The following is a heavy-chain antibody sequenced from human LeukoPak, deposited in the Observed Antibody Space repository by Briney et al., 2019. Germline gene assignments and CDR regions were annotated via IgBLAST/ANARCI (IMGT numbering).Heavy chain of an antibody. J-gene: IGHJ4*02. V-gene: IGHV3-30*02. CDR3: ARMVAAAGLSVDY. CDR2: IRYDGSNK. D-gene: IGHD6-13*01. CDR1: GFTFSSYG. Sequence: GGSLRLSCAASGFTFSSYGMHWVRQAPGKGLEWVAFIRYDGSNKYYADSVKGRFTISRDNSKNTLYLQMNSLRAEDTAVYYCARMVAAAGLSVDYWGQGTLVTVSS.